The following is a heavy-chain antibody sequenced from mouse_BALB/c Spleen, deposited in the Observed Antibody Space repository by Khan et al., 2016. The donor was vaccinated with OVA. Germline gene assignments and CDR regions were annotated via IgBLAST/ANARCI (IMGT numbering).Heavy chain of an antibody. D-gene: IGHD1-2*01. J-gene: IGHJ3*01. CDR1: GYTFTDYY. CDR3: ARRNYFGYTFAY. V-gene: IGHV1-77*01. Sequence: QVQLQQSGAELARPGASVKLSCKASGYTFTDYYINWVKQRTGQGLEWIGEISPGSGDPYYNERFKGKATLTADKSSSTAYMQLSSLTSEASAVYFCARRNYFGYTFAYWGQGTLVTVSA. CDR2: ISPGSGDP.